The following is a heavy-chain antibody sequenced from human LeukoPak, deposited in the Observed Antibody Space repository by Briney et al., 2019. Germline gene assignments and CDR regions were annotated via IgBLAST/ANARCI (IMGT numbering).Heavy chain of an antibody. J-gene: IGHJ4*02. D-gene: IGHD3-3*01. CDR2: IYYSGST. CDR3: ARQHYDFWSGYYSPKFDY. CDR1: GGSISSSSYY. Sequence: SETLSLTCTVSGGSISSSSYYWGWIRQPPGKGLEWIGSIYYSGSTYYNPSLKSRVTISVDTSKNQFSLKLSSVTAADTAVYYCARQHYDFWSGYYSPKFDYWGQGTLVTVSS. V-gene: IGHV4-39*01.